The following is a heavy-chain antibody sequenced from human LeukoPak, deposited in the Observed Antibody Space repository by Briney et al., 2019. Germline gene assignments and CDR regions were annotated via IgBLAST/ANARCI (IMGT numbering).Heavy chain of an antibody. CDR3: AKAPQSYDSSGGY. CDR2: VYPGDSDT. J-gene: IGHJ4*02. Sequence: GESLKISCKGSGYSFTSCWIGWVRQMPGKGLEWMGIVYPGDSDTRYSPSFQGQVTISRDNSKNTLYLQMNSLRAEDTAVYYCAKAPQSYDSSGGYWGQGTLVTVSS. CDR1: GYSFTSCW. D-gene: IGHD3-22*01. V-gene: IGHV5-51*01.